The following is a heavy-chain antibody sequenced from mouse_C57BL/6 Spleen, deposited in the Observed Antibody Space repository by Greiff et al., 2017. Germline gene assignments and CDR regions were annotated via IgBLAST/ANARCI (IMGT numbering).Heavy chain of an antibody. D-gene: IGHD2-3*01. CDR1: GYTFTDYE. CDR2: IDPETGGT. J-gene: IGHJ2*01. V-gene: IGHV1-15*01. Sequence: QVQLQQSGAELVRPGASVTLSCKASGYTFTDYEMHWVKQTPVHGLEWIGAIDPETGGTAYNQKFKGKAILTADKSSSTAYMELRSLTSEDSAVYYCTREGNDGYPSDYWGQGTTLTVSS. CDR3: TREGNDGYPSDY.